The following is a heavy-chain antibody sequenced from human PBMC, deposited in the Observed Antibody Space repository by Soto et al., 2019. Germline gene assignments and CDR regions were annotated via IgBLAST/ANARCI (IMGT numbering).Heavy chain of an antibody. Sequence: LSLTCAVSGGSISSSNWWSWVRQPPGKGLEWIGEIYHSGSTNYNPSLKSRVTISVDKSKNQFSLKLSSVTAADTAVYYCARTNYYDSSGHDYWGQGTLVTVSS. V-gene: IGHV4-4*02. D-gene: IGHD3-22*01. CDR2: IYHSGST. CDR1: GGSISSSNW. CDR3: ARTNYYDSSGHDY. J-gene: IGHJ4*02.